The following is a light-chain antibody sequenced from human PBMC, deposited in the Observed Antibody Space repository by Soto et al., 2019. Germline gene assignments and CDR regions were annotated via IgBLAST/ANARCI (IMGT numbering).Light chain of an antibody. J-gene: IGKJ1*01. CDR2: GAS. CDR3: QQYGSSPWT. Sequence: EIVLKQSPGTLYLSPGERATLSCRASQSVSSSYLAWYQQKPGQAPRLLIYGASSRATGIPDRFSGSGSGTDFTRTISRLEPENFAVYYCQQYGSSPWTFGQGTKVEIK. CDR1: QSVSSSY. V-gene: IGKV3-20*01.